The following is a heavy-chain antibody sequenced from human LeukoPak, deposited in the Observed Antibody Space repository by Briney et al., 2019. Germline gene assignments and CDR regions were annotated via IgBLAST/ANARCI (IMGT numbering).Heavy chain of an antibody. Sequence: AASVTVSCKASGGTFSSYAISWVRQAPGQGLEWMGRIIPILGIANYAQKFQGRVTITADKSTSTAYMELSSLRSEDTAVYYCATLSGPVFKMYSSSWYSGGGLNDYWGQGTLVTVSS. J-gene: IGHJ4*02. D-gene: IGHD6-13*01. CDR3: ATLSGPVFKMYSSSWYSGGGLNDY. V-gene: IGHV1-69*04. CDR1: GGTFSSYA. CDR2: IIPILGIA.